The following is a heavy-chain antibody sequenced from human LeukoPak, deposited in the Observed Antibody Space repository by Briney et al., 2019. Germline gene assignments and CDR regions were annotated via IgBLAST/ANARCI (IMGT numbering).Heavy chain of an antibody. J-gene: IGHJ5*02. CDR2: IYYSGST. CDR3: ATSRRYNWNYAGWFDP. D-gene: IGHD1-7*01. Sequence: SETLSLTCTVSGGSISSSSYHWGWIRQPPGKGLEWIGSIYYSGSTYYNPSLKSRVTISVDTSKNQFSLKLSSVTAADTAVYYCATSRRYNWNYAGWFDPWGQGTLVTVSS. CDR1: GGSISSSSYH. V-gene: IGHV4-39*07.